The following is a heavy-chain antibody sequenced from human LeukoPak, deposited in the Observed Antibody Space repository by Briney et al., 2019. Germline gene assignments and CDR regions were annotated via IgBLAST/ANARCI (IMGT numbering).Heavy chain of an antibody. CDR3: AREGGGYYDSSGYYYQVGGAFDI. Sequence: AGGSLRLSCAASGFTFSSYEMNWVRQAPGKGLEWVSYISSSGSTIYYADSVKGRFTISRDNAKNSLYLQMNSLRAEDTAVYYCAREGGGYYDSSGYYYQVGGAFDIWGQGTMVTVSS. CDR1: GFTFSSYE. J-gene: IGHJ3*02. V-gene: IGHV3-48*03. CDR2: ISSSGSTI. D-gene: IGHD3-22*01.